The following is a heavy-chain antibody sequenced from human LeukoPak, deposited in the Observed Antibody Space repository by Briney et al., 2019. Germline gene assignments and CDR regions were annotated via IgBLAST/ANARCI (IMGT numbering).Heavy chain of an antibody. CDR3: AREASAQKRTGTLDY. Sequence: SETLSLTCTASGGSISSSSYYWGWIRQPPGKGLEWIGSIYYSGSTYYNPSLKSRVTISVDTSKNQFSLKLSSVTAADTAVYYCAREASAQKRTGTLDYWGQGTLVTVSS. CDR1: GGSISSSSYY. J-gene: IGHJ4*02. CDR2: IYYSGST. D-gene: IGHD1-14*01. V-gene: IGHV4-39*02.